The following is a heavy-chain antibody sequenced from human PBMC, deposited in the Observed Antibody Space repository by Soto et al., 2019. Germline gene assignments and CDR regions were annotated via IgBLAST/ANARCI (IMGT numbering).Heavy chain of an antibody. CDR1: GGSISSYY. CDR2: IYYSGST. J-gene: IGHJ4*02. Sequence: PSETLSLTCTVSGGSISSYYWSWIRQPPGKGLEWIGYIYYSGSTNYNPSLKSRVTISVDTSKNQFSLKLSSVTAADTAVYYCARRHGSWFDYWGQGTLVTVSS. V-gene: IGHV4-59*08. CDR3: ARRHGSWFDY.